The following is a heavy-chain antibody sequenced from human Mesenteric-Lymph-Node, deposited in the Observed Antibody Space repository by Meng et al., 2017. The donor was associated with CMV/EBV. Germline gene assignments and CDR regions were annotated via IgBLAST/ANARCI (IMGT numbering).Heavy chain of an antibody. CDR2: MSDDVTNK. CDR1: GSTFSSYS. CDR3: ARERRYCRDTSCKRRDP. J-gene: IGHJ5*02. Sequence: SLKISWAASGSTFSSYSLNWVRQAPGRGLEWVAVMSDDVTNKYYGDSVRGRFTISRDNSKNMLYLQLNSLTTEDTAVYYCARERRYCRDTSCKRRDPWGQGTLVTVSS. D-gene: IGHD2-2*01. V-gene: IGHV3-30*03.